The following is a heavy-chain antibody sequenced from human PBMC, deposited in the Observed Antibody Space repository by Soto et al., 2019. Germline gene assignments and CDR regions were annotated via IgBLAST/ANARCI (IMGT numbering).Heavy chain of an antibody. V-gene: IGHV3-23*01. CDR2: ISGESDSI. CDR3: AKDPTVTTWAIWFDP. CDR1: GFTFSSYG. J-gene: IGHJ5*02. D-gene: IGHD4-17*01. Sequence: GXLRLSCAASGFTFSSYGMSWVRQAPGKGLEWVSAISGESDSIYYADSVKGRFTISRDNPKNTLYLQMNSLGVEDTAVYFCAKDPTVTTWAIWFDPWGQGTLVTVSS.